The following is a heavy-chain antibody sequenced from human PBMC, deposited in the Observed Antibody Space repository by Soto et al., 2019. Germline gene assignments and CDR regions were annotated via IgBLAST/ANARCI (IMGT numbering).Heavy chain of an antibody. V-gene: IGHV3-7*03. CDR3: ARDYYDSSGYWAP. D-gene: IGHD3-22*01. CDR2: IKQDGSEK. CDR1: GFTFSSYW. J-gene: IGHJ5*02. Sequence: GGSLRLSCAASGFTFSSYWMSWVRQAPGKGLEWVANIKQDGSEKYYVDSVKGRFTISRDNAKNSLYLQMNSLRAEDTAVYYCARDYYDSSGYWAPWVQGTLVTVSS.